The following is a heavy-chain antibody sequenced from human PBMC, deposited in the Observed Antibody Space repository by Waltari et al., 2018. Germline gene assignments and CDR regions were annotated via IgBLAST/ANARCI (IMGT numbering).Heavy chain of an antibody. CDR1: GASVSSYS. CDR2: MHTNGNT. D-gene: IGHD6-13*01. J-gene: IGHJ5*02. Sequence: QLQLQESGPGLVKPSETLSLSCFVSGASVSSYSWAWIRQSPGKGLEWIGTMHTNGNTDYNPSLNSRVSISVDMSKNQFSLKLSSLTAADTAVYYCARLPTGYPNWVDPWGQGTLLTVSS. CDR3: ARLPTGYPNWVDP. V-gene: IGHV4-4*08.